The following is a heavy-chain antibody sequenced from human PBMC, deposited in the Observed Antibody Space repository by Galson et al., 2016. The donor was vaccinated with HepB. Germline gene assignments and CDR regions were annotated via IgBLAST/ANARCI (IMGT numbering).Heavy chain of an antibody. V-gene: IGHV3-33*01. CDR2: LWYDEVRD. Sequence: SLRLSCAASGFTFSAYGMHWVRQSPGKGLEWLAVLWYDEVRDYYADSEKGRFTVSRDNSKNTLYLQMDNLRAEDTAVYSCARDPGSSTWKNYFDYWGQGTRVTVSS. D-gene: IGHD6-13*01. CDR1: GFTFSAYG. J-gene: IGHJ4*02. CDR3: ARDPGSSTWKNYFDY.